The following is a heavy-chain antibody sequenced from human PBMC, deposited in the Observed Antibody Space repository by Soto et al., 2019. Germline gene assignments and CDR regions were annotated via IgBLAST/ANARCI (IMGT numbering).Heavy chain of an antibody. J-gene: IGHJ3*02. CDR3: AKTVSIHTLYDFWSGSRLGAFDI. CDR1: GFTFSSYW. D-gene: IGHD3-3*01. Sequence: GGSLRLSCAASGFTFSSYWMSWVRQAPGKGLEWVANIKQDGSEKYYVDSVKGRFTISRDNAKNSLYLQMNSLRAEDTAVYYCAKTVSIHTLYDFWSGSRLGAFDIWGQGTMVTVSS. CDR2: IKQDGSEK. V-gene: IGHV3-7*01.